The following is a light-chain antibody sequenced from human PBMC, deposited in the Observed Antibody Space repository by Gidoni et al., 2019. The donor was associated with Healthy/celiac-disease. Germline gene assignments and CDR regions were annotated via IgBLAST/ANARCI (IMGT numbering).Light chain of an antibody. Sequence: SSVLTQPPSLSVAPGQTARITCGGNNIGSKSVHWYQQKTGQAPVLVVYDDSDRPSGTPERFSGSNSGNTATLTISRVEAGDEADYYCQVWDSSSDHVVFGGGTKLTVL. CDR3: QVWDSSSDHVV. J-gene: IGLJ2*01. V-gene: IGLV3-21*02. CDR1: NIGSKS. CDR2: DDS.